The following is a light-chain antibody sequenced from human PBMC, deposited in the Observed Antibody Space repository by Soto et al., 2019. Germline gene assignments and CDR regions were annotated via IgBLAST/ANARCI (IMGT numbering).Light chain of an antibody. CDR1: QSVSSY. J-gene: IGKJ2*01. CDR2: DAS. V-gene: IGKV3-11*01. Sequence: EIVLTQSPATLSLSPGERATLSCRASQSVSSYLAWYQQKPGQAPRLLIYDASNRATGIPARFSGSESGTDVNLTISSLEPVDFAVYYCQQRSNWPPYTFGQGTKLEIK. CDR3: QQRSNWPPYT.